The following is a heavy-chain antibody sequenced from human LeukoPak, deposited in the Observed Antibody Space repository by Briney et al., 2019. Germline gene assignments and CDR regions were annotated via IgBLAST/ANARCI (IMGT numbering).Heavy chain of an antibody. CDR1: GYTFTGYY. Sequence: ASVKVSCKASGYTFTGYYMHWVRQAPGQRLGWMGWINTGNGNPKYSQKFQGRVTITRDASASTAYMDLSSLRSEDTAVYYCARIKEMAPYQAHFDYWGQGTLVTVSS. D-gene: IGHD5-24*01. CDR3: ARIKEMAPYQAHFDY. V-gene: IGHV1-3*04. J-gene: IGHJ4*02. CDR2: INTGNGNP.